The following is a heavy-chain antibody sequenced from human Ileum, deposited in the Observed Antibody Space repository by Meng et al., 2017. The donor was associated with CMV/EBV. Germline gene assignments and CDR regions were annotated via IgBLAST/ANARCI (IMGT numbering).Heavy chain of an antibody. Sequence: SCAASGFTFSDYYMDWVRQAPGKGLEWVGRIKNRGNDYTTEYVASVRGRFTISREDSTNSLYLQMSSLKTEDTAMYYCVRVGPRLNAFDPFDYWGQGTLVTVSS. CDR1: GFTFSDYY. J-gene: IGHJ4*02. V-gene: IGHV3-72*01. D-gene: IGHD2-2*01. CDR3: VRVGPRLNAFDPFDY. CDR2: IKNRGNDYTT.